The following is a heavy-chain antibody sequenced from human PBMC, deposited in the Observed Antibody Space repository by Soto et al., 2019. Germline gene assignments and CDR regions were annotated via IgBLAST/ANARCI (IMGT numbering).Heavy chain of an antibody. CDR1: RGSVSSGSFY. V-gene: IGHV4-39*07. Sequence: SETLSLTCTVSRGSVSSGSFYWAWIRQPPGKGLEWIGSIYYGGSTHYNPSLKSRVSISVDTSKNQFSLKLSSVTAVDTAVYYCARDAITMVRGVIKNWFGPRGQGPLVPASS. D-gene: IGHD3-10*01. CDR2: IYYGGST. CDR3: ARDAITMVRGVIKNWFGP. J-gene: IGHJ5*02.